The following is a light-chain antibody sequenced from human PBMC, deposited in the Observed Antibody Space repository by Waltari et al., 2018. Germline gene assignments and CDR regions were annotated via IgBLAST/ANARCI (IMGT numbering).Light chain of an antibody. J-gene: IGLJ3*02. CDR1: SSNVGTYNY. V-gene: IGLV2-11*01. CDR2: DVF. Sequence: QSALTQPRSVSGSPGQSVTISCTGTSSNVGTYNYVSWYQQLPGKAPKLMIADVFKRPSGFPDRFSGSKSVYTASLTISGLQAEDEADYYCCSYAGTYRWVFGGGTKVTVL. CDR3: CSYAGTYRWV.